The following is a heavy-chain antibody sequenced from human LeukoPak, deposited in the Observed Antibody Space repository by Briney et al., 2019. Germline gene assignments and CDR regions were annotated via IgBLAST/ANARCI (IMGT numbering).Heavy chain of an antibody. Sequence: GGSLRLSCAASGFTFSSYAMSWVRQAPGKGLEWVSAISGSGGSTYYADSVKGRFTISRDNAKNSLYLQMNSLRAEDTAVYYCARDGALVDTAMVTDYWGQGTLVTVSS. J-gene: IGHJ4*02. V-gene: IGHV3-23*01. CDR3: ARDGALVDTAMVTDY. CDR1: GFTFSSYA. D-gene: IGHD5-18*01. CDR2: ISGSGGST.